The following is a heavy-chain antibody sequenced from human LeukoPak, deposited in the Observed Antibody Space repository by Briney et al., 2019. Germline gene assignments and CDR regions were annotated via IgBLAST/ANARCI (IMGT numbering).Heavy chain of an antibody. CDR2: ISSSSSTI. V-gene: IGHV3-48*01. D-gene: IGHD2-15*01. CDR3: AKYGVSPSGAFDPRDPFDI. Sequence: PGGSLRLSCAASGFTFSSYSMNWVRQAPGKGLEWVSYISSSSSTIYYADSVKGRFTISRDNAKNSLYLQLNSLRAEDTAVYYCAKYGVSPSGAFDPRDPFDIWGQGTMVTVSS. J-gene: IGHJ3*02. CDR1: GFTFSSYS.